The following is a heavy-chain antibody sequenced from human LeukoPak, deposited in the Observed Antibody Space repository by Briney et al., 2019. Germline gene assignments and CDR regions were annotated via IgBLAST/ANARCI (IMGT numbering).Heavy chain of an antibody. CDR3: ARGLTSMGWLLDRSEYFQH. CDR2: MNPNSGNT. J-gene: IGHJ1*01. D-gene: IGHD5-18*01. Sequence: ASVKVSCKASGYTFTSYGISWVRQATGQGLEWMGWMNPNSGNTGYAQKFQGRVTMTRNTSISTAYMELSSLRSEDTAAYYCARGLTSMGWLLDRSEYFQHWGQGTLVTVSS. V-gene: IGHV1-8*02. CDR1: GYTFTSYG.